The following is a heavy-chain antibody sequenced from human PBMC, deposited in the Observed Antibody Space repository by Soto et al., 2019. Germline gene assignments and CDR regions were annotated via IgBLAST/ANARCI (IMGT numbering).Heavy chain of an antibody. Sequence: QITLKESGAPLVRPTQTLTLACSFSGFSLTTSGVGVGWIRQPPGKALEFLALIYWDDDTRYRPSLRTRLTITKDTSKNLVVLTMTNVDHVDTATYYCVRVWSGFFVPRHRDAFDFWGQGTMVTVSS. CDR2: IYWDDDT. CDR3: VRVWSGFFVPRHRDAFDF. D-gene: IGHD3-3*01. J-gene: IGHJ3*01. CDR1: GFSLTTSGVG. V-gene: IGHV2-5*02.